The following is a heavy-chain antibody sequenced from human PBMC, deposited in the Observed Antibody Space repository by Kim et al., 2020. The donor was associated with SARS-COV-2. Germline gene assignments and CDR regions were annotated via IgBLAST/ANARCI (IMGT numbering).Heavy chain of an antibody. V-gene: IGHV1-46*01. Sequence: AQKFAGRVTMTRDTSTSPVYMELSSLRSEDTAVYYCAREYYYDSSGYLDYWGQGTLVTVSS. D-gene: IGHD3-22*01. CDR3: AREYYYDSSGYLDY. J-gene: IGHJ4*02.